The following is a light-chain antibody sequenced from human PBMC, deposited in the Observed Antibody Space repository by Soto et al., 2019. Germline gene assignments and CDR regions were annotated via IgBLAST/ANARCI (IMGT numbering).Light chain of an antibody. J-gene: IGKJ4*01. CDR1: QGISSY. CDR2: AAS. Sequence: DIQLTQSPSFLSASVGDRVTITCRASQGISSYLGWYQQMPGKAPKLLMYAASNLQSGVPSRFSGSGSGTEFTLTISSLQPEDFATYYCQQLKSYPLTFGGGTKVEIK. V-gene: IGKV1-9*01. CDR3: QQLKSYPLT.